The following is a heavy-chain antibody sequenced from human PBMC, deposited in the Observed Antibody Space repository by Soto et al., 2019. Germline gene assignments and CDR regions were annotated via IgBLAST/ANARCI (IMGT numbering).Heavy chain of an antibody. V-gene: IGHV1-69*13. Sequence: SVKVSCKASGGTFSSYAISWVRQAPGQGLEWMGGIIPIFGTANYAQKFQGRVTITADESTSTAYMELSSLRSEDTAVYYCARGDKKLERAFDYWGQGILVTVSS. J-gene: IGHJ4*02. CDR1: GGTFSSYA. CDR3: ARGDKKLERAFDY. D-gene: IGHD1-1*01. CDR2: IIPIFGTA.